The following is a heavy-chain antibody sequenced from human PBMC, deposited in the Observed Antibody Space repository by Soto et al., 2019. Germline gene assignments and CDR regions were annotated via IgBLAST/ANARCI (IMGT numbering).Heavy chain of an antibody. CDR1: GFTFDDYA. J-gene: IGHJ4*02. V-gene: IGHV3-9*01. Sequence: EVQLVESGGGLVQPGRSLRLSCAASGFTFDDYAMHWVRQAPGKGLEWVSGISWNSGSIGYADSVKGRFTISRDNAKNSLYLQMNSLRAEDTALYYCAKGFYDFWSGSPFDYWGQGTLVTVSS. D-gene: IGHD3-3*01. CDR2: ISWNSGSI. CDR3: AKGFYDFWSGSPFDY.